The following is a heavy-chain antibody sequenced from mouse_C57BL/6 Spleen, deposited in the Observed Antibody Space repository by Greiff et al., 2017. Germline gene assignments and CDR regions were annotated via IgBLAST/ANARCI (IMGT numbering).Heavy chain of an antibody. J-gene: IGHJ4*01. V-gene: IGHV1-53*01. CDR3: ARRFDYYGSSPYYAMDY. D-gene: IGHD1-1*01. CDR1: GYTFTSYW. Sequence: QVQLQQPGTELVKPGASVKLSCKASGYTFTSYWMHWVKQRPGQGLEWIGNINPSNGGTNYNEKFKSKATLTVDKYSSTAYMQRSSLTSEDSAVYYCARRFDYYGSSPYYAMDYWGQGTSVTVSS. CDR2: INPSNGGT.